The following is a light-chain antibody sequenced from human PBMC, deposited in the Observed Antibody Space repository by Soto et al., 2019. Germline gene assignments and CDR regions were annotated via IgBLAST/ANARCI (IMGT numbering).Light chain of an antibody. Sequence: EIVLTQSPGTLSLSPGERATISCRASQSVSSNYLAWYQQKPGQAPRLLIYAASNRASGIPDRFGGSGSGTYFTITVSRLEPEDFAVYYCQQYGSAPWTFGQGTKVEI. J-gene: IGKJ1*01. CDR2: AAS. V-gene: IGKV3-20*01. CDR1: QSVSSNY. CDR3: QQYGSAPWT.